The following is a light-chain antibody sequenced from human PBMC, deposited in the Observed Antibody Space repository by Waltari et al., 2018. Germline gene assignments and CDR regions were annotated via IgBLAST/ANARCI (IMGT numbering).Light chain of an antibody. J-gene: IGLJ3*02. V-gene: IGLV1-40*01. CDR2: GNS. CDR3: QSYDGSLSGPWV. CDR1: SSNIGAGYD. Sequence: QSVLTQPPSVSGAPGQRVTISCTGSSSNIGAGYDVHWYQQLPGTAPKLLIYGNSNRPSGVPDRFCGSKAGTSASLAITGLQAEDGGDYCCQSYDGSLSGPWVFGGGAKLTVL.